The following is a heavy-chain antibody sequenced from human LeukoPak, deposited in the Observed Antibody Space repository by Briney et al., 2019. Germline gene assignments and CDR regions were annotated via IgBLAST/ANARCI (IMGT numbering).Heavy chain of an antibody. Sequence: GGSLRLSRAASGFTFSSYAMSWVRQAPGKGLEWVSAISGSGGSTYYADSVKGRSTISRDNTKTTLYLQMSSLRAEDTAVSFCAKDWTPADKYQMIVGAFDYWGQGTLVTVSS. CDR2: ISGSGGST. V-gene: IGHV3-23*01. CDR3: AKDWTPADKYQMIVGAFDY. J-gene: IGHJ4*02. CDR1: GFTFSSYA. D-gene: IGHD1-26*01.